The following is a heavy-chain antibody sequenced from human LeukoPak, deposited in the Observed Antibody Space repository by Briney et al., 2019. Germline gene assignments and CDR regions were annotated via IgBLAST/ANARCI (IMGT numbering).Heavy chain of an antibody. J-gene: IGHJ4*02. Sequence: GGSLRLSCAASGFTFDDYGMSWVRQAPGKGLEWVSGINWNGGSTGYADSVKGRFTISREDAKNSLYLQMNSLRAEDTAFYYCARRRVDRYFDYWGQGTLVTVSS. V-gene: IGHV3-20*04. CDR1: GFTFDDYG. D-gene: IGHD2-15*01. CDR2: INWNGGST. CDR3: ARRRVDRYFDY.